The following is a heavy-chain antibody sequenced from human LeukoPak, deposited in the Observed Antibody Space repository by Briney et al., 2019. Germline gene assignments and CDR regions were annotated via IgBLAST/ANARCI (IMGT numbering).Heavy chain of an antibody. D-gene: IGHD1-26*01. V-gene: IGHV1-69*04. Sequence: GASVKVSCKASGGTLSSYAISWVRQAPGQGLEWMGRIIPILGIANYAQKFQGRATITADKSTSTAYMELSSLRSEDTAVYYCARDNLPIVGATAGAAFDIWGQGTMVTVSS. CDR2: IIPILGIA. CDR3: ARDNLPIVGATAGAAFDI. J-gene: IGHJ3*02. CDR1: GGTLSSYA.